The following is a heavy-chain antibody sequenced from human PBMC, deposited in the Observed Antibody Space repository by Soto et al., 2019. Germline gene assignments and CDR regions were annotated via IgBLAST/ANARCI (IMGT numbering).Heavy chain of an antibody. CDR2: ISYDGSNK. Sequence: GGSLRLSCAASGFTFSSYGMHWVRQAPGKGLEWVAVISYDGSNKYYADSVKGRFTISRDNSKNTLYLQMNSLRAEDTAVYYCAKDPTSQYYYYGMDVWGQGTTVTSP. V-gene: IGHV3-30*18. CDR3: AKDPTSQYYYYGMDV. J-gene: IGHJ6*02. CDR1: GFTFSSYG.